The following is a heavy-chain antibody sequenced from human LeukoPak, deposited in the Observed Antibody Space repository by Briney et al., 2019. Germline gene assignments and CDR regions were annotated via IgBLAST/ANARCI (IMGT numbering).Heavy chain of an antibody. CDR2: IYPGANT. D-gene: IGHD5/OR15-5a*01. J-gene: IGHJ4*02. Sequence: SETLSLTCAVSGASISSADDTWSWIRQPPGKGLEWIGYIYPGANTYYNPSLRSRVTISVDRSRNLFSLSLHSVTAADTAVYFCVRGWVYGSRSPAFDLWGQGALVTVSS. CDR1: GASISSADDT. V-gene: IGHV4-30-2*01. CDR3: VRGWVYGSRSPAFDL.